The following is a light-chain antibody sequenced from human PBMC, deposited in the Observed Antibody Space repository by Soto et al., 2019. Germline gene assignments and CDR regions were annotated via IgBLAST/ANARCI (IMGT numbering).Light chain of an antibody. CDR3: SSFTSTGTWV. CDR1: SSDVGAYNY. J-gene: IGLJ3*02. V-gene: IGLV2-14*01. CDR2: EVT. Sequence: QSALTQPASVSGSLGQSITISCTGTSSDVGAYNYVSWYQQHPDKAPKLLIFEVTNRPSGISNRFSGSKSGNTASLTISGLQAEDEADYYCSSFTSTGTWVFGGGTKLTVL.